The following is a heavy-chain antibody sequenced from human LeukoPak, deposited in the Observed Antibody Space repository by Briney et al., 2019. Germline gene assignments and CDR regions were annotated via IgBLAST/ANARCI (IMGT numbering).Heavy chain of an antibody. CDR3: AGRQYCSSTSCFPPYYYYYMDV. V-gene: IGHV4-59*11. Sequence: PSETLSLTCTVSGGSISSHYWSWIRQPPGKGLEWIGYIYYSGSTNYNPSLKSRVTISVDTSKNQFSLKLSSVTAADTAVYYCAGRQYCSSTSCFPPYYYYYMDVWGKGTTVTVSS. CDR2: IYYSGST. D-gene: IGHD2-2*01. J-gene: IGHJ6*03. CDR1: GGSISSHY.